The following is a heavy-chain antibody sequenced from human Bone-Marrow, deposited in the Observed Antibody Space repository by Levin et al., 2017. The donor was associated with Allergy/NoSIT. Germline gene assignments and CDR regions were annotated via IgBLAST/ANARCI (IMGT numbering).Heavy chain of an antibody. Sequence: GSLRLSCTVSGGSISSYYWSWIRQPPGKGLEWIGYIYYSGSTNYNPSLKSRVTISVDTSKNQFSLKLSSVTAADTAVYYCARERNYGYYYYGMDGWGQGTTVTVSS. V-gene: IGHV4-59*01. J-gene: IGHJ6*02. D-gene: IGHD1-7*01. CDR3: ARERNYGYYYYGMDG. CDR1: GGSISSYY. CDR2: IYYSGST.